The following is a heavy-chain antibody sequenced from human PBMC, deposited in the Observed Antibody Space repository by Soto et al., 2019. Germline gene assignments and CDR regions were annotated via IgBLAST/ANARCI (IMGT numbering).Heavy chain of an antibody. Sequence: PGGSLRLSCAASGFTFSSYWMSWVRQAPGKGLEWVANIKQDGSEKYYVDSVKGRFTISRDNAKNSLYLQMNSLRAEDTAVYYCARGGCSSTSCYRYYYYYGMDVWGQGTTVTV. CDR2: IKQDGSEK. V-gene: IGHV3-7*03. CDR1: GFTFSSYW. CDR3: ARGGCSSTSCYRYYYYYGMDV. D-gene: IGHD2-2*01. J-gene: IGHJ6*02.